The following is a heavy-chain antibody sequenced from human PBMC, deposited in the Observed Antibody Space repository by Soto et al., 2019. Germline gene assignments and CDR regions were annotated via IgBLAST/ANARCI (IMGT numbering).Heavy chain of an antibody. CDR3: ARGGDGITGTGDAFDI. D-gene: IGHD1-20*01. V-gene: IGHV3-33*01. J-gene: IGHJ3*02. CDR1: GFTFSSYG. CDR2: IWYDGSNK. Sequence: GGSLRLSCAASGFTFSSYGMHWVRQAPGKGLEWVAVIWYDGSNKYYADSVKGRFTISRDNSKNTLYLQMNSLRAEDTAVYYCARGGDGITGTGDAFDIWGQGTMVTVSS.